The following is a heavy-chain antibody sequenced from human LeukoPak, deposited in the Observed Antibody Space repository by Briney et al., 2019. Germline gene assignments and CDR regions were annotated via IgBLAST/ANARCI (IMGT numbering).Heavy chain of an antibody. CDR2: INSDGSST. CDR1: GFTFSGYW. V-gene: IGHV3-74*01. Sequence: GGSLRLSCAASGFTFSGYWMHWVRQAPGKGLVWVSRINSDGSSTNYADSVKGRFTISRDNAKNTLYLLMNTLRAEDTAVYYCARGGTYSSGLPGSWGQGTLVTVSS. J-gene: IGHJ5*02. D-gene: IGHD5-18*01. CDR3: ARGGTYSSGLPGS.